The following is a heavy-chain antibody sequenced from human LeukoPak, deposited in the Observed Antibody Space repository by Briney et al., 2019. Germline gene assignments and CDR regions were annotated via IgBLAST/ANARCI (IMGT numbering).Heavy chain of an antibody. CDR2: IYYSWST. D-gene: IGHD3-9*01. J-gene: IGHJ4*02. CDR3: ARSYYDILTGYYTNFDY. CDR1: GGSISSYY. Sequence: SETLSLTCTVSGGSISSYYWSWIRQPPGKGLEWIGYIYYSWSTNYNPSLKSRGTISVDTSKNQFSLKLSSVTAADTAVYYCARSYYDILTGYYTNFDYWGQGTLVTVSS. V-gene: IGHV4-59*01.